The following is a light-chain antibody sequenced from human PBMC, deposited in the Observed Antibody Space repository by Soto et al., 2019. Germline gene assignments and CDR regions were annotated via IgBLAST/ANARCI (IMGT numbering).Light chain of an antibody. CDR2: AAS. CDR3: LQDYNYPWT. Sequence: AIQMTQSPSSLSASVGDRVTISCGASQGIRDELGWYQQKPGKAPMLLIYAASSLQSGVPSRFRGSGSGTDFILTISSLQPEDFATYYCLQDYNYPWTFGQGTKVEIK. CDR1: QGIRDE. V-gene: IGKV1-6*01. J-gene: IGKJ1*01.